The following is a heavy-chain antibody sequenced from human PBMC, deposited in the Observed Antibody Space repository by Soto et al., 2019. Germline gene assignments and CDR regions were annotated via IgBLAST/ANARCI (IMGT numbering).Heavy chain of an antibody. J-gene: IGHJ4*02. CDR2: IYYSGST. CDR3: AEASGWYFDY. V-gene: IGHV4-39*01. Sequence: QLQLQESGPGLVKPSETLSLTCTVSGGSISSSSYYWGWIRQPPGKGLEWIGSIYYSGSTYYNPSLKMLVPISGGTSKNQCSLKLSSVTAADTAVYYCAEASGWYFDYWGQGTLVTVSS. CDR1: GGSISSSSYY. D-gene: IGHD6-19*01.